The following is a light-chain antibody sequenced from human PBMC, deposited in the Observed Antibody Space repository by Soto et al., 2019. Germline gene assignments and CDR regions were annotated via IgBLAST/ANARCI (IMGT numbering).Light chain of an antibody. CDR2: GAS. CDR1: QSVTTQ. V-gene: IGKV3-20*01. CDR3: QQYGGSTRT. J-gene: IGKJ1*01. Sequence: IVLTQSPGTLSLSPGARATLSCRASQSVTTQLAWYQQKPGQAHRLIIHGASSRATGVPDRITGSGSGTDFTLSISRLEPEDFAVYYCQQYGGSTRTFGQGTKVDIK.